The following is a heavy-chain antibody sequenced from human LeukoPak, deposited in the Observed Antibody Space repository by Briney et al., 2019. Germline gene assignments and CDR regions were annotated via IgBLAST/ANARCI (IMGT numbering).Heavy chain of an antibody. CDR2: IYDSGST. CDR1: GGSITSYY. Sequence: KSSETLSLTCTVSGGSITSYYWNLIRQPPGKGLEWIGYIYDSGSTNYNPSLKSRVTISVDTSKNQSSLKLSSLNAADTAVYYCARNIVVPTSASGYWFAPWGQGILVAVSS. D-gene: IGHD3-22*01. J-gene: IGHJ5*02. CDR3: ARNIVVPTSASGYWFAP. V-gene: IGHV4-59*01.